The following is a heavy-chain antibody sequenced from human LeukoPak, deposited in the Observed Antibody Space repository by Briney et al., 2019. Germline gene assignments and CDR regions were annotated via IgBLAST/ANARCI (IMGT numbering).Heavy chain of an antibody. CDR1: GGSFSGYY. Sequence: PSETLSLTCAVYGGSFSGYYWSWIRQPPGKGLEWIGEINHSGSTNYYPSLKRRDTISVDTSKNQFSLKLSSVTAADTAVYYCARTRTTHYYGSGNPIYYYYYLDVWGKGTTVTVSS. D-gene: IGHD3-10*01. CDR3: ARTRTTHYYGSGNPIYYYYYLDV. CDR2: INHSGST. J-gene: IGHJ6*03. V-gene: IGHV4-34*01.